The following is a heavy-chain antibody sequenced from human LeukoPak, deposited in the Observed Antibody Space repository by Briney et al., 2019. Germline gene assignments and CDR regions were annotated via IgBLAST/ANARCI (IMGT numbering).Heavy chain of an antibody. D-gene: IGHD3-9*01. V-gene: IGHV3-74*01. J-gene: IGHJ3*02. CDR2: INSDGSST. CDR3: ARARGLRYFDWLSSAFDI. Sequence: GGSLRLSCAASGFTFSSYWMHWVRHAPGKGLVWVSRINSDGSSTNYADSVKGGFTISRDNAKNTLYLQMNSLRAEDTAVYYCARARGLRYFDWLSSAFDIWGQGTMVTVSS. CDR1: GFTFSSYW.